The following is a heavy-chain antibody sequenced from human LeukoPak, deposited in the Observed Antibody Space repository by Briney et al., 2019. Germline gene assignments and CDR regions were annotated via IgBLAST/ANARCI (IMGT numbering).Heavy chain of an antibody. D-gene: IGHD1-26*01. V-gene: IGHV4-39*02. Sequence: SETLSLTCTVSGGSISSSSYYWGWIRQPPGKGLEWIGSIYYSGSTYYNPSLKSRVTISVDTYKNQFSLKLRSVTAADTAVYYCAREPPADSGSNDAFDIWGQGTMVTVSS. CDR1: GGSISSSSYY. J-gene: IGHJ3*02. CDR2: IYYSGST. CDR3: AREPPADSGSNDAFDI.